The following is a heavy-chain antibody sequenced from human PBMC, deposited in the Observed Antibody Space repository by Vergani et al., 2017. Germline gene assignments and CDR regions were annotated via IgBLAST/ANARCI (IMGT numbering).Heavy chain of an antibody. CDR1: GGSISSYY. CDR2: IYYSGST. J-gene: IGHJ5*02. D-gene: IGHD2-2*01. CDR3: ARGADCSSTSCYAGGWFDP. V-gene: IGHV4-59*06. Sequence: QVQLQESGPGLVKPSETLSLTCTVSGGSISSYYWSWIRQHPGKGLEWIGYIYYSGSTYYNPSLKSRVTISVDTSKNQFSLKLSSVTAADTAVYYCARGADCSSTSCYAGGWFDPWGQGTLVTVSS.